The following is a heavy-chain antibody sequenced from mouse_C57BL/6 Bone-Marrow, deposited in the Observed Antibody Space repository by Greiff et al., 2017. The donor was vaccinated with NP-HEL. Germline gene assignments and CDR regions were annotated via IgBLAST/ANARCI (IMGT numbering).Heavy chain of an antibody. D-gene: IGHD2-5*01. V-gene: IGHV1-76*01. CDR3: ARSWSNYDY. CDR1: GYTFTDYY. J-gene: IGHJ2*01. Sequence: QVQLQQSGAELVRPGASVKLSCKASGYTFTDYYINWVKQRPGQGLEWIARIYPGSGTTYYNEKFKGKATLTAEKSSSTAYMQLSSLTSEDAAVYFCARSWSNYDYWGQGTTLTVSS. CDR2: IYPGSGTT.